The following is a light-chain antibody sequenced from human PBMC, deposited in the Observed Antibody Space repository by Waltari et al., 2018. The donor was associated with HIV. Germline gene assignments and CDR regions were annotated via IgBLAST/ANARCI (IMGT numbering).Light chain of an antibody. CDR1: QSVSSN. CDR3: QQYNNWPPLFT. V-gene: IGKV3-15*01. CDR2: GAS. J-gene: IGKJ3*01. Sequence: EIVMTQSPATLSVSPGERATLSCRASQSVSSNLAWYQQNPGQAPRLLIYGASTRATGIPARFSGSGSGTEFTLTISSLQSEEFAVYYCQQYNNWPPLFTFGPGTKVDIK.